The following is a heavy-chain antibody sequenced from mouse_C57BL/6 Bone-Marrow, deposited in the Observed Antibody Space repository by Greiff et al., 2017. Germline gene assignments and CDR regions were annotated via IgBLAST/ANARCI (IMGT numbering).Heavy chain of an antibody. CDR2: INPSTGGT. V-gene: IGHV1-42*01. CDR3: ARRNPVAPGDY. D-gene: IGHD1-3*01. Sequence: VQLQQSGPELVKPGASVKISCKASGYSFTGYYMNWVKQSPEKSLEWIGEINPSTGGTTYNQKFKAKATLTVDKSSSTAYMQLKSLTSEDPAVYYCARRNPVAPGDYWGQGTTLTVSS. CDR1: GYSFTGYY. J-gene: IGHJ2*01.